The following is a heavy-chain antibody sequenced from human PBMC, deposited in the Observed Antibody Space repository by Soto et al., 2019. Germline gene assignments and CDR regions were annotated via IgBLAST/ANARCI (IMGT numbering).Heavy chain of an antibody. V-gene: IGHV1-69*02. CDR3: ARGVGSGSYYNQYNWFDP. CDR2: IIAINGIA. J-gene: IGHJ5*02. D-gene: IGHD3-10*01. Sequence: ASVKVSCKASGGTFSSYTISWVRQAPGQGLEWMGRIIAINGIANYAQKVQGRVTMTADTSTSTAYMELRSLRSDDTAVYYCARGVGSGSYYNQYNWFDPWGQGTLVTVSS. CDR1: GGTFSSYT.